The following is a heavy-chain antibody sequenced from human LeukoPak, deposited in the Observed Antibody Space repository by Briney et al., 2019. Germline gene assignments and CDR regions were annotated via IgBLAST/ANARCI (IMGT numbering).Heavy chain of an antibody. CDR1: GFTFSTYW. CDR3: ARDRTTMVRDYYYYMDV. Sequence: GGSLRLSCAASGFTFSTYWMSWVRQAPGKGLEWVASIKQDGSQKYYVDSVKGRFTTSRDNAKNSLYLQVNSLGAEDTAVYYCARDRTTMVRDYYYYMDVWGKGATVTVSS. V-gene: IGHV3-7*01. D-gene: IGHD3-10*01. J-gene: IGHJ6*03. CDR2: IKQDGSQK.